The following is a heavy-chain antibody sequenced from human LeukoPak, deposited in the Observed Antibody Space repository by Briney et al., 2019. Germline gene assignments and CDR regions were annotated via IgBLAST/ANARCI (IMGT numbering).Heavy chain of an antibody. CDR3: ARDRRSYDFWSGSFSNP. Sequence: SETLSLTCTVSGGSISRYYWSWIRQPAGKGRGWIGDIYDSGSTNYNPSLTSRVTISVHTSKNQFSLKLSSVTAADTAVYYCARDRRSYDFWSGSFSNPWGQGTLVTVSS. D-gene: IGHD3-3*01. CDR2: IYDSGST. J-gene: IGHJ5*02. V-gene: IGHV4-59*12. CDR1: GGSISRYY.